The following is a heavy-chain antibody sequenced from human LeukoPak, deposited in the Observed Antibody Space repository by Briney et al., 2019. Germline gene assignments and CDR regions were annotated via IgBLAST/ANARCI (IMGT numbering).Heavy chain of an antibody. CDR3: ARVNYGSATKEDY. CDR1: GGSISSGGYY. CDR2: IYYSGST. J-gene: IGHJ4*02. D-gene: IGHD3-10*01. V-gene: IGHV4-31*03. Sequence: TSETLSLTCTVSGGSISSGGYYWSWIRQHPGKGLEWIGYIYYSGSTYYNPSLKSRVTISVDTSKNQFSLKLSSVTAADTAVYYCARVNYGSATKEDYWGQGTLVTVSS.